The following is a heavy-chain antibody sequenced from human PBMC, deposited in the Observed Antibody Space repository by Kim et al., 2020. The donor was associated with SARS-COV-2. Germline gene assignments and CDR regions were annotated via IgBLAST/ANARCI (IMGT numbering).Heavy chain of an antibody. CDR3: AKSDARDYYYYGMDV. D-gene: IGHD2-8*01. CDR1: GFTFSSYG. J-gene: IGHJ6*02. V-gene: IGHV3-30*18. CDR2: ISYDGSNK. Sequence: GGSLRLSCAASGFTFSSYGMHWVRQAPGKGLEWVAVISYDGSNKYYADSVKGRFTISRDNSKNTLYLQMNSLRAEDTAVYYCAKSDARDYYYYGMDVWGQGTTVTVSS.